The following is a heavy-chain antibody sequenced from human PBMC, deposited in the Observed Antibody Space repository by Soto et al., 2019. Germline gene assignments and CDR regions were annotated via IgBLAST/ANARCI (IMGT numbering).Heavy chain of an antibody. V-gene: IGHV3-7*01. D-gene: IGHD5-18*01. CDR3: ADLDSAMITTAGY. J-gene: IGHJ4*02. CDR1: GLNSSDLW. Sequence: PGGTLRLPCVVSGLNSSDLWGRRVRKAHGKGLEWMANIKQDGSEKYYVDSVKGRFTISRDNAKKSLYLEMNSLRAEDTAVYYCADLDSAMITTAGYWGQGALVTVSS. CDR2: IKQDGSEK.